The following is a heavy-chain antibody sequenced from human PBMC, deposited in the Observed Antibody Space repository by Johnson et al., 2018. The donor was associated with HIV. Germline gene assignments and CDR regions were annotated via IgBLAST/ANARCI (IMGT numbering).Heavy chain of an antibody. J-gene: IGHJ3*01. Sequence: QVQLVESGGGVVQPGGSLRLSCAASGFTFSSYGMHWVRQAPGKGLEWVAIISYDGSNKYYADSVKGRFTISRDNSKNTLYLQMNSLRPEDTALYYCARGGVVHDAFDVWGQGTMVTVSS. CDR1: GFTFSSYG. CDR3: ARGGVVHDAFDV. V-gene: IGHV3-30*19. D-gene: IGHD2-2*01. CDR2: ISYDGSNK.